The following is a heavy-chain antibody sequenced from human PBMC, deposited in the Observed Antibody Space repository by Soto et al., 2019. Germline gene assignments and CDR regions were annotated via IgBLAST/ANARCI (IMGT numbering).Heavy chain of an antibody. V-gene: IGHV1-69*06. CDR3: APEEGYYDSSGYRNWFDP. D-gene: IGHD3-22*01. CDR2: IIPISGTA. Sequence: SVKVSCKASGGTFSSYAISWVRQAPGQGPEWMGGIIPISGTANYAQKFQSRVTNTAVKSTSTAYMELSSLRSEDTAVYYCAPEEGYYDSSGYRNWFDPWGQGTLVTVSS. J-gene: IGHJ5*02. CDR1: GGTFSSYA.